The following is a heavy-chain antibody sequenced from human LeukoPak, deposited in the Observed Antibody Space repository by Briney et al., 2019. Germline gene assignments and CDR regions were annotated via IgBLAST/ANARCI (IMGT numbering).Heavy chain of an antibody. Sequence: GGSLRLSCAASGFTFSSYSMNWVRQAPGKGLEWVSSISSSSSYIYYADSVKGRLTISRDNAKNSLYLQMNSLRAEDTAVYYCARAVGATLDYWGQGTLVTVSS. CDR1: GFTFSSYS. CDR2: ISSSSSYI. J-gene: IGHJ4*02. CDR3: ARAVGATLDY. D-gene: IGHD1-26*01. V-gene: IGHV3-21*01.